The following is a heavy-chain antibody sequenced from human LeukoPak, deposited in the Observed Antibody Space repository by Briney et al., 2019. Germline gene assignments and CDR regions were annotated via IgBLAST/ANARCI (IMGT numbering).Heavy chain of an antibody. CDR1: GGSISSYY. CDR3: ARGAPYNWFDP. D-gene: IGHD1-26*01. CDR2: IYYSGST. Sequence: SETLSLTCTISGGSISSYYWSWIRQPPGKRLEWIGYIYYSGSTNYNPSLKSRVTISVDTSKNQFSLKLSSVTAADTAVYYCARGAPYNWFDPWGQGTLVTVSS. V-gene: IGHV4-59*01. J-gene: IGHJ5*02.